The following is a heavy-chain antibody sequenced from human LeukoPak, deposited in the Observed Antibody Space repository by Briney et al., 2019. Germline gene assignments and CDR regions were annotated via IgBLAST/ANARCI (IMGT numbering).Heavy chain of an antibody. J-gene: IGHJ4*02. CDR3: ARDREVLYDSSGHDY. CDR2: ISSSGSTI. V-gene: IGHV3-48*04. Sequence: SGGSLRLSCAASGFTFSSYSMNWVRQAPGKGLEWVSYISSSGSTIYYAASVKGRFTISRNNGKNSLYMQMNSVRGEYTAVYYCARDREVLYDSSGHDYWGQGTLVTVSS. CDR1: GFTFSSYS. D-gene: IGHD3-22*01.